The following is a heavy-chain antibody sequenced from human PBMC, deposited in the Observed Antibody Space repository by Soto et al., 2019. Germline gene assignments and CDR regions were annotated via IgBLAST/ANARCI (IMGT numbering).Heavy chain of an antibody. V-gene: IGHV1-69*13. J-gene: IGHJ5*02. Sequence: SVKVSCKASGGTFSSYAISWVRQAPGQGLEWMGGIIPIFGTANYAQKFQGRVTITADESTSTAYMELSSLRSEDTAVYYCARGAGPRCSSTSCYTGWFDPWGQGTLVTVSS. CDR2: IIPIFGTA. CDR1: GGTFSSYA. CDR3: ARGAGPRCSSTSCYTGWFDP. D-gene: IGHD2-2*02.